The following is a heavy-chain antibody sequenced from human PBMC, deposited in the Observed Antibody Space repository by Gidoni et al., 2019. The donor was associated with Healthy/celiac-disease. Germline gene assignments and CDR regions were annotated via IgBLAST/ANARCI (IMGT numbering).Heavy chain of an antibody. D-gene: IGHD3-3*01. Sequence: QVQLQESGPGLVKPSQTLSLTCTFSGRSISSGDYSGSWIRQPPGKGREWIGYIYYSGSTYYNPSLKSRVTISVDTSKNQFSLKLSSVTAADTAVYYCARTRFLEWLYDYWGQGTLVTVSS. CDR2: IYYSGST. CDR3: ARTRFLEWLYDY. J-gene: IGHJ4*02. V-gene: IGHV4-30-4*01. CDR1: GRSISSGDYS.